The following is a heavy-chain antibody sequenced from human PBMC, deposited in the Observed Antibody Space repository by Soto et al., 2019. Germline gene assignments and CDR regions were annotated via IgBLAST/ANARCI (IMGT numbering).Heavy chain of an antibody. Sequence: SVKVSCKASGGTVISYAISWVRQAPGQGLEWMGGIIPIFGTANYAQKFQGRVTITADESTSTAYMELSSLRSEDTAVYYCARDHDSSSGYIFTIANWFYPWGQQAVLPVSS. J-gene: IGHJ5*02. CDR1: GGTVISYA. D-gene: IGHD6-13*01. CDR3: ARDHDSSSGYIFTIANWFYP. CDR2: IIPIFGTA. V-gene: IGHV1-69*13.